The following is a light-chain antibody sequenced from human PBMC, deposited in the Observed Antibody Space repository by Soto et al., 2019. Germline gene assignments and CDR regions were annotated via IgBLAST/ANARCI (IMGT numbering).Light chain of an antibody. J-gene: IGLJ2*01. CDR1: KLGDKY. CDR2: QSA. CDR3: QAWDSSTVV. V-gene: IGLV3-1*01. Sequence: SYELSQPPSVSVSPGQTAIITCSGDKLGDKYACWYQQKPGQSPVLVIYQSAERPSGIPERFSGSNSGNTATLTISETQAMDEADYCCQAWDSSTVVFGGGTKLTVL.